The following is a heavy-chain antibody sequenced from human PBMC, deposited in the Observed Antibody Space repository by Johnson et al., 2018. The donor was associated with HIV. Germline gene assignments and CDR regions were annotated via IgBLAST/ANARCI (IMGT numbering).Heavy chain of an antibody. D-gene: IGHD3-22*01. CDR2: IYSDGST. CDR1: GFTVSRNY. CDR3: ARDWVYYSSGYYYGAFDI. V-gene: IGHV3-53*01. Sequence: EVQLVESGGGLIQPGGSLRLSCAASGFTVSRNYMSWVRQAPGKGLEWVSVIYSDGSTYYADSVKGRFTISRDNSKNTLYLQMNSLRAEDTAVYYCARDWVYYSSGYYYGAFDIWGQGTMVTVSS. J-gene: IGHJ3*02.